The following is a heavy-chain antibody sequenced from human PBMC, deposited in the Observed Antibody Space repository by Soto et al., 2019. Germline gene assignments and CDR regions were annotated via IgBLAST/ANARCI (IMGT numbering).Heavy chain of an antibody. V-gene: IGHV3-33*01. Sequence: GGSLRLSCAASGFTFSSYGMHWVRQAPGKGLEWVAVIWYDGSNKYYADSVKGRFTISRDNSKNMLYLQMNSLRAEETAVYYCARVGGIYWQQLVQAFLAYWGQGTLVTVSS. J-gene: IGHJ4*02. CDR3: ARVGGIYWQQLVQAFLAY. CDR1: GFTFSSYG. D-gene: IGHD6-13*01. CDR2: IWYDGSNK.